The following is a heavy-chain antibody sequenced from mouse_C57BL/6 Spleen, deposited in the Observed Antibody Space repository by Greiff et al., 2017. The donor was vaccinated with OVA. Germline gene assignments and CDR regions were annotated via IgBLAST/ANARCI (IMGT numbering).Heavy chain of an antibody. D-gene: IGHD2-1*01. CDR3: ASSYGNYLYAMDY. CDR1: GFSLTSYG. J-gene: IGHJ4*01. Sequence: VKLMESGPGLVAPSQSLSITCTVSGFSLTSYGVHWVRQPPGKGLEWLVVIWSDGSTTYNSALKSRLSISKDNSKSQVFLKMNSLQTDDTAMYYCASSYGNYLYAMDYWGQGTSVTVSS. V-gene: IGHV2-6*03. CDR2: IWSDGST.